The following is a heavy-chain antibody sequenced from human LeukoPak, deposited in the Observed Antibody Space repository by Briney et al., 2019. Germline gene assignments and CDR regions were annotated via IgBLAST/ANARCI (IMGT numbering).Heavy chain of an antibody. CDR3: ARERGYYDSSGYYDGGFDY. CDR1: GFTFSSYA. J-gene: IGHJ4*02. D-gene: IGHD3-22*01. V-gene: IGHV3-30*04. CDR2: ISYDGSNK. Sequence: PGGSLRLSCAASGFTFSSYAMHWVRQAPGKGLEWVAVISYDGSNKYYADSVKGRFTISRDNSKNTLYLQMNSLRAEDTAVYCCARERGYYDSSGYYDGGFDYWGQGTLVTVSS.